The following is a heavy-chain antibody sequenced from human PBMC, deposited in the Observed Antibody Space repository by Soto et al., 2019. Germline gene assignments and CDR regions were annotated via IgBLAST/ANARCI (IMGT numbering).Heavy chain of an antibody. D-gene: IGHD5-12*01. Sequence: QVQLVQSGAEVKKPGSSVKVSCKASGGTFSSYTISWVRQAPGQGLEWMGRIIPILGKANYAQKFQGRVTTTADKSTSTACMERSSLRSEDTAVYYCARSSGYDLAFDIWGQGTMVTVSS. CDR1: GGTFSSYT. J-gene: IGHJ3*02. CDR2: IIPILGKA. V-gene: IGHV1-69*02. CDR3: ARSSGYDLAFDI.